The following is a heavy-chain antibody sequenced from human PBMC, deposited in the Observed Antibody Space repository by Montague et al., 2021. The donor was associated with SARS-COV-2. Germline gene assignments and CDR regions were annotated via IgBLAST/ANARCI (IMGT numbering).Heavy chain of an antibody. D-gene: IGHD6-19*01. J-gene: IGHJ4*02. Sequence: CAISGDSVSSNRVAWSWNRQTPALGPEWLGRTYYRSKWYSDYAPSVRGRLTVNPDASKNEFSLELNYVTPEDTAVYYCVRYSGWFYFDFWGQGTLVTVSS. V-gene: IGHV6-1*01. CDR3: VRYSGWFYFDF. CDR1: GDSVSSNRVA. CDR2: TYYRSKWYS.